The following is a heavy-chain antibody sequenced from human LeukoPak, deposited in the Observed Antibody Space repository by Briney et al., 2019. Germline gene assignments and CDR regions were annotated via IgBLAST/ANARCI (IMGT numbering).Heavy chain of an antibody. CDR1: GYTFSSYG. CDR3: ARGATLTITDY. J-gene: IGHJ4*02. CDR2: ISAYNGNT. V-gene: IGHV1-18*01. D-gene: IGHD2/OR15-2a*01. Sequence: ASVKVSCKASGYTFSSYGINWVRQAPGQGLEWMEWISAYNGNTNYAQKLQDRVTMTTDTSTSTAYMELRSLRSDDTAVYYCARGATLTITDYWGQGTLVTVSS.